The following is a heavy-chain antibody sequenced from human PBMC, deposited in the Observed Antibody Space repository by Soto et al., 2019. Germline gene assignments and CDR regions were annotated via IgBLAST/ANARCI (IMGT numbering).Heavy chain of an antibody. D-gene: IGHD2-2*01. CDR2: INHSGST. J-gene: IGHJ4*02. CDR3: ARGGIVVVPAAMRSWNY. CDR1: GGSISSSNYY. V-gene: IGHV4-39*07. Sequence: ASETLSLTCSVSGGSISSSNYYWSWIRQPPGKGLEWIGEINHSGSTNYNPSLKSRVTISVDTSKNQFSLKLSSVTAADTAVYYCARGGIVVVPAAMRSWNYWGQGTLVTVSS.